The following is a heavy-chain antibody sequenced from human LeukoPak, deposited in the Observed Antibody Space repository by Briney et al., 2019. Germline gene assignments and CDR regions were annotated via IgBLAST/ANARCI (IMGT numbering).Heavy chain of an antibody. J-gene: IGHJ4*02. CDR1: GFTFSNAW. Sequence: GGSLRLSCTASGFTFSNAWMNWVRQAPGKGLEWVGRIRPKFEGGTADYAAPVKGRFIISRDDSKNTLYLQMNSLKTEDTAVYYCARVTQLLLYDYWGQGTLVTVSS. V-gene: IGHV3-15*01. CDR2: IRPKFEGGTA. D-gene: IGHD2-2*02. CDR3: ARVTQLLLYDY.